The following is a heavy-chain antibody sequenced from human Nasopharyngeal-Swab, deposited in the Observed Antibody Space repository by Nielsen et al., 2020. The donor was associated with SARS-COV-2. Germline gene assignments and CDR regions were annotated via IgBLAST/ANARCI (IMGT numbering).Heavy chain of an antibody. CDR3: ARVLGSIVVVPAAMPVYAFDI. V-gene: IGHV4-59*01. J-gene: IGHJ3*02. D-gene: IGHD2-2*01. Sequence: WLRQPPGKGLAWIGYIYYSGSTNYNPSLKSRVTISVDTSKNQFSLKLSSVTAADTAVYYCARVLGSIVVVPAAMPVYAFDIWGQGTMVTVSS. CDR2: IYYSGST.